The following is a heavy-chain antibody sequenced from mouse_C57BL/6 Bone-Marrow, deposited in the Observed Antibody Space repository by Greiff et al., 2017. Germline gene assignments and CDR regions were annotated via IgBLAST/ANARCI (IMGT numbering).Heavy chain of an antibody. V-gene: IGHV1-55*01. D-gene: IGHD1-1*01. CDR3: ANRLLREGFAY. Sequence: QVHVKQPGAELVKPGASVKMSCKASGYTFTSYWITWVKQRPGQGLEWIGDIYPGSGSTNYNEKFKSKATLTVDTSSSTAYMQLHSLTSEDSAVYYCANRLLREGFAYWGQGTLVTVSA. CDR1: GYTFTSYW. J-gene: IGHJ3*01. CDR2: IYPGSGST.